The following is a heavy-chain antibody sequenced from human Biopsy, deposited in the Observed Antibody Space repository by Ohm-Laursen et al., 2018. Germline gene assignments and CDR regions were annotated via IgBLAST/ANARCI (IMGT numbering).Heavy chain of an antibody. CDR1: GNTFATYH. CDR3: ARAGVGSDGTDSYYYGMDV. CDR2: ISPSGATT. V-gene: IGHV1-46*01. Sequence: GASVKVSCKASGNTFATYHIHWVRQAPGQGLEWMGVISPSGATTSFSQKFQGRITMTRDTYTGTVYMDLNSLGSEDTAVYYCARAGVGSDGTDSYYYGMDVWGPGTTVTVSS. D-gene: IGHD5-24*01. J-gene: IGHJ6*02.